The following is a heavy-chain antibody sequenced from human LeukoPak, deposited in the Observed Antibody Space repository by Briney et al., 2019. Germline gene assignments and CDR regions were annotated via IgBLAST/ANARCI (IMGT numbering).Heavy chain of an antibody. J-gene: IGHJ4*02. D-gene: IGHD6-19*01. V-gene: IGHV3-23*01. Sequence: GGSLRLSCAASGFSFSDAWMSWVRQAPGKGLEWVSSMSSSGLTTYYADSVKGRFSISRDNSKNTLYLKMNSLRAEDTAVYYCASHSSGWYDQIDYWGQGTLVTVSS. CDR2: MSSSGLTT. CDR3: ASHSSGWYDQIDY. CDR1: GFSFSDAW.